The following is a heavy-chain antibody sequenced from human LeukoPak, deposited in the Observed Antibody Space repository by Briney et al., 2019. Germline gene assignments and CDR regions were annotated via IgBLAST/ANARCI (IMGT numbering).Heavy chain of an antibody. J-gene: IGHJ4*02. Sequence: GGSLRLSCAASGFTFSDHYMDWVRQAPGKGLEWVCRTRNKANSYTTEYAASVKGRFTISRDDSKNSLYLQMNSLKTEDTAVYYCAREYSSGWYGGYYFDYWGQGTLVTVSS. D-gene: IGHD6-19*01. CDR2: TRNKANSYTT. CDR3: AREYSSGWYGGYYFDY. CDR1: GFTFSDHY. V-gene: IGHV3-72*01.